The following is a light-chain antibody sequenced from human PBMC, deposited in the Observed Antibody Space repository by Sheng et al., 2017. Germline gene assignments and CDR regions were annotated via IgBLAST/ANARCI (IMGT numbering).Light chain of an antibody. Sequence: QTVVTQEPSFSVSPGGTVTLTCGLSSGSVSSSSYPSWYQQTPGQAPRTLIYNTNIRSSGVPHRFSGSIVGNKAALTITGAQADDESDYYCALFMSSGTWAFGGGDHPDRP. CDR3: ALFMSSGTWA. V-gene: IGLV8-61*01. J-gene: IGLJ3*02. CDR2: NTN. CDR1: SGSVSSSSY.